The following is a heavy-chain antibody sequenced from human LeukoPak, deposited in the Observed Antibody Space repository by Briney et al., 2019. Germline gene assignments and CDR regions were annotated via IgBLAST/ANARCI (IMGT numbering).Heavy chain of an antibody. CDR1: GYSISSGYY. D-gene: IGHD3-22*01. V-gene: IGHV4-38-2*02. J-gene: IGHJ4*02. CDR2: VYHSGSS. CDR3: ARGQYDRSGYVFDY. Sequence: PSETLSLTCSVSGYSISSGYYWSWIRQAPEKGLEWIGSVYHSGSSYYNPSLRSRVTISVDTSKNRFSLKVNSVTAADTAVYYCARGQYDRSGYVFDYWGQGTLVTVSS.